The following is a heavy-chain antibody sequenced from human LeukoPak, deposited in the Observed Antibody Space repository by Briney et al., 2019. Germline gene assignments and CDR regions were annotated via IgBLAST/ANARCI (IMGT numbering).Heavy chain of an antibody. D-gene: IGHD2-2*01. CDR1: GYTFTSYV. CDR3: ARVSPKYNIIVVPAEDYP. Sequence: ASVKVSCKASGYTFTSYVISWVRQAPGQGLAWVGWISAYNGNTNYAQKLQGRVTINTHTSTSTAYMAMRRLRSDETTVYYCARVSPKYNIIVVPAEDYPWRERTLVTAPS. J-gene: IGHJ5*02. V-gene: IGHV1-18*01. CDR2: ISAYNGNT.